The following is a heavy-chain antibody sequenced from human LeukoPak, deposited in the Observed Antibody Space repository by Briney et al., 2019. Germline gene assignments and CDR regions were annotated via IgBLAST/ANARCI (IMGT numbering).Heavy chain of an antibody. J-gene: IGHJ4*02. Sequence: GGSLRLSCAASGFTFSSYAMHWVRQAPGKGLEWVAVISYDGSNKYYADSVKGRFTISRDNSKNTLYLQMNSLRAEDTAVYYCAKDAENYGDYVSYFDYWGQGTLVTVSS. CDR2: ISYDGSNK. CDR3: AKDAENYGDYVSYFDY. V-gene: IGHV3-30*04. D-gene: IGHD4-17*01. CDR1: GFTFSSYA.